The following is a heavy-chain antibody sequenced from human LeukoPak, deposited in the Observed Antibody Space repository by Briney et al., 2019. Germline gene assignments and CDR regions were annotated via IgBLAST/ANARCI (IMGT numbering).Heavy chain of an antibody. CDR3: ARGGGRWLQLSVAAYYGMDV. Sequence: GSSVKVSCKASGGTFSSYAISWVRQAPGQGLEWMGRIIPVLGITSYAQKFQGRVTLTADKSTTTADMELSRLRSEDTAVYYCARGGGRWLQLSVAAYYGMDVWGRGTTVTVSS. J-gene: IGHJ6*02. D-gene: IGHD5-24*01. CDR2: IIPVLGIT. CDR1: GGTFSSYA. V-gene: IGHV1-69*04.